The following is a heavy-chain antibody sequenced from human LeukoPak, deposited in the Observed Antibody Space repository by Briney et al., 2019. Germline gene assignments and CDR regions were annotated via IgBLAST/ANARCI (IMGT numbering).Heavy chain of an antibody. D-gene: IGHD3-10*01. CDR3: ARVKVPRRPSYSLGY. V-gene: IGHV1-2*04. CDR1: GYTFTGYY. Sequence: ASVKVSCKASGYTFTGYYMHWVRQAPGQGLEWMGWINPNSGGTNYAQKFQGWVTMTRDTSTSTAYVELSRLRSDDTAVYYCARVKVPRRPSYSLGYWGQGTLVTVSS. J-gene: IGHJ4*02. CDR2: INPNSGGT.